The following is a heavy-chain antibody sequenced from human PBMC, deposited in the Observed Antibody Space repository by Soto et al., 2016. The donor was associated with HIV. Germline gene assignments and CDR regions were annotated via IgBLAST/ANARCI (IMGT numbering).Heavy chain of an antibody. CDR3: TRVGVAWFDS. CDR2: IRSKANNYAT. V-gene: IGHV3-73*01. Sequence: EVQPVESGGGLVQPGGSLKLFCEASGFTFSGSAIHWVRQASGKGLEWLGRIRSKANNYATSYAASLKGRFTISRDESKNMAYLQMKDLKTEDTAVYYCTRVGVAWFDSWGQGTLVTVSS. CDR1: GFTFSGSA. J-gene: IGHJ5*01. D-gene: IGHD2-15*01.